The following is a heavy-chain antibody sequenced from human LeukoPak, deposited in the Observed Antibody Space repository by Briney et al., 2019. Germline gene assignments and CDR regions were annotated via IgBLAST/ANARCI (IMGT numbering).Heavy chain of an antibody. J-gene: IGHJ4*02. CDR2: IYYSGST. Sequence: SETLSLTCTVSGGSISSSSYYWGWIRQPPGKGLEWIGSIYYSGSTNYNPSLKSRVTISVDTSKNQFSLKLSSVTAADTAVYYCARSSRDYVWGSLTLDYWGQGTLVTVSS. CDR1: GGSISSSSYY. CDR3: ARSSRDYVWGSLTLDY. D-gene: IGHD3-16*01. V-gene: IGHV4-39*07.